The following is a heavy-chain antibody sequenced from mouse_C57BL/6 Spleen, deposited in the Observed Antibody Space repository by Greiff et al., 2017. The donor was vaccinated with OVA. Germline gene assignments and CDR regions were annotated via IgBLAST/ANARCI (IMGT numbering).Heavy chain of an antibody. CDR2: IDPSDSYT. V-gene: IGHV1-50*01. J-gene: IGHJ3*01. CDR3: ARKKDYYGSSYPFAY. Sequence: VQLQQPGAELVKPGASVKLSCKASGYTFTSYWMQWVKQRPGQGLEWIGEIDPSDSYTNYNQKFKGKATLTVDTSSSTAYMQLSSLTSEDSAVYYCARKKDYYGSSYPFAYWGQGTLVTVSA. D-gene: IGHD1-1*01. CDR1: GYTFTSYW.